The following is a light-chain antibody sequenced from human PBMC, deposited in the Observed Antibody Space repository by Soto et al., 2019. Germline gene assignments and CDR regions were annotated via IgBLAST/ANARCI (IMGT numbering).Light chain of an antibody. Sequence: QAVVTQEPSFSVSPGGTVTLTCALRSGSVSTNYYPSWYQQTPGQAPRTLVYSTNTRSSGVPDRFSGSILGNKAALTITGAQADDESDYYCALYMGSGFWVFGGATKLTVL. J-gene: IGLJ3*02. CDR2: STN. V-gene: IGLV8-61*01. CDR3: ALYMGSGFWV. CDR1: SGSVSTNYY.